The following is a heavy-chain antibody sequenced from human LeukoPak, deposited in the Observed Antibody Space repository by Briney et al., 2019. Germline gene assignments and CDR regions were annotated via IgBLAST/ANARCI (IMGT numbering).Heavy chain of an antibody. CDR1: GFTFSSYS. CDR3: ARLPGRGYSGYGEEVDY. Sequence: GGSLRPSCAASGFTFSSYSMNWARQAPGKGLEWVSYISSSSSTIYYADSVKGRFTISRDNAKNSLYLQMNSLRAEDTAVYYCARLPGRGYSGYGEEVDYWGQGTLVTVSS. CDR2: ISSSSSTI. V-gene: IGHV3-48*01. J-gene: IGHJ4*02. D-gene: IGHD5-12*01.